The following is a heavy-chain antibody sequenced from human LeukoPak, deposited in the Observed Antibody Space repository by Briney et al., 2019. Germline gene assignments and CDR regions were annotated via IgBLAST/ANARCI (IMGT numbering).Heavy chain of an antibody. CDR3: AKFESSTTIVVVITPFGY. CDR2: ISGSGGST. J-gene: IGHJ4*02. Sequence: PGGSLRLSCAASGFTFSSYAMSWVRQAPGKGLEWVSAISGSGGSTYYADSVKGRFTISRDNSKNTLYLQMNSLRAEDTAVYYCAKFESSTTIVVVITPFGYWGQGTLVTVSS. D-gene: IGHD3-22*01. CDR1: GFTFSSYA. V-gene: IGHV3-23*01.